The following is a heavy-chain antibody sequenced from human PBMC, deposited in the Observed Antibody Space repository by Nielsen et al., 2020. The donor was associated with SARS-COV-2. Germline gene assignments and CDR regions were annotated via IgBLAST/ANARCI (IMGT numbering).Heavy chain of an antibody. Sequence: GGSLRLSCAASGFTFSSYEMNWVRQAPGKGLEWVSYISTGGSIIYYADSVKGRFTISRDNAKNSLYLQMNSLRAEDTAVYYCARDPPGGGNYPFDYWGQGTLVTVSS. CDR2: ISTGGSII. J-gene: IGHJ4*02. V-gene: IGHV3-48*03. CDR3: ARDPPGGGNYPFDY. CDR1: GFTFSSYE. D-gene: IGHD4-11*01.